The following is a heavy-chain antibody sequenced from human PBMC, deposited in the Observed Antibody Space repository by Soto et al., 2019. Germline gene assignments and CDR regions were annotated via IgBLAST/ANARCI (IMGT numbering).Heavy chain of an antibody. Sequence: SVKVSCKASGGTFSSYAISWVRQAPGQGLEWMGGIIPIFGTANYAQKFQGRVTITADESTSTAYMELSSLRSEDTAVYYCARGGIAVAGPCDYWGQGTLVTVSS. V-gene: IGHV1-69*13. CDR3: ARGGIAVAGPCDY. D-gene: IGHD6-19*01. CDR1: GGTFSSYA. CDR2: IIPIFGTA. J-gene: IGHJ4*02.